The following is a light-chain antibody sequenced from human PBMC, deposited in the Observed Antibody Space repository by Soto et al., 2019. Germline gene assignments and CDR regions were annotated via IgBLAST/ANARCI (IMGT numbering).Light chain of an antibody. CDR2: FAS. CDR3: QQYNNWPLT. V-gene: IGKV3-15*01. CDR1: QSMYNN. J-gene: IGKJ4*01. Sequence: EIVMTQSPATLSVSPGERATLSCRASQSMYNNLAWYQQKPGQAPSLLIYFASNRATGIPARFSGSGSGTEFTLTISSLQSEDFAVYYCQQYNNWPLTFGGGTKVEI.